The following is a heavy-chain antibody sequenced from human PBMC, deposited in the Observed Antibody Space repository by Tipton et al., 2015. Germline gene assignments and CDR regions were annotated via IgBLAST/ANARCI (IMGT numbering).Heavy chain of an antibody. J-gene: IGHJ4*02. D-gene: IGHD3-22*01. CDR2: FSRTGAYI. CDR1: GFSFSDYD. V-gene: IGHV3-21*01. Sequence: SLRLSCAASGFSFSDYDMNWVRQAPGKGLEWVSLFSRTGAYIYYADSVKGRFTISRDNAKSSLYLQMNSLRAEDTAVYYCARGGDYYDSSGDFDYWGQGTLVTVSS. CDR3: ARGGDYYDSSGDFDY.